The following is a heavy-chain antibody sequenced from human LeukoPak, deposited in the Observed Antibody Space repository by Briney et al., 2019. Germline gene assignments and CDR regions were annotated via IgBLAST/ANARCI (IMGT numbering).Heavy chain of an antibody. CDR2: IIPILGIA. CDR3: ASVLSGIAVAGSFDP. V-gene: IGHV1-69*04. CDR1: GGTFSSYA. D-gene: IGHD6-19*01. J-gene: IGHJ5*02. Sequence: SVKVPCKASGGTFSSYAISWVRQAPGQGLEWMGRIIPILGIANYAQKFQGRVTITADKSTSTAYMELSSLRSEDTAVYYCASVLSGIAVAGSFDPWGQGTLVTVSS.